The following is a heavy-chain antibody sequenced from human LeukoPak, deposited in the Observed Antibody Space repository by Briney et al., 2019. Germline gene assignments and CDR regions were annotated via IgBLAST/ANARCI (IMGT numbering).Heavy chain of an antibody. CDR1: GFTFSSYG. V-gene: IGHV3-30*18. D-gene: IGHD5-18*01. Sequence: PGGSLRLSCAASGFTFSSYGMHWVRQAPGKGLEWVAVISYDGSNKYYADSVKGRFTISRDNSKNTLYLQMNSLRAEDTAVYYCAKDGHSYGTFDYWGQGTLVTVSS. CDR2: ISYDGSNK. J-gene: IGHJ4*02. CDR3: AKDGHSYGTFDY.